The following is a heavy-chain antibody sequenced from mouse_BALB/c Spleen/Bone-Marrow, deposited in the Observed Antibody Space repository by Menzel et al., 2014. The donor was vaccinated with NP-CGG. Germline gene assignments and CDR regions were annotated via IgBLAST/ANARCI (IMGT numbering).Heavy chain of an antibody. Sequence: LVESGAELVKPGASVKLSCKASGYTFTSYYMYWVKQRPGQGLEWIGEINPSNGGTNFNEKFKSKATLTVDKSSSTAYMQLSSLTSEDSAVYYCTRSDGYYVPHWYFDVWGAGTTVTVSS. CDR2: INPSNGGT. D-gene: IGHD2-3*01. J-gene: IGHJ1*01. CDR1: GYTFTSYY. CDR3: TRSDGYYVPHWYFDV. V-gene: IGHV1S81*02.